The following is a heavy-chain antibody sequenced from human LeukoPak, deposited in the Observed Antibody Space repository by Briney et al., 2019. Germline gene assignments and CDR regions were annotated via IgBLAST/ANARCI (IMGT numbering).Heavy chain of an antibody. D-gene: IGHD3-10*01. CDR3: ARVGLQESMVRGVITKDLYYYYYGMDV. CDR2: IHYSGST. CDR1: GGSISSGDYY. Sequence: SQTLSLTCTVSGGSISSGDYYWSWIRQPPGKGLEWIGYIHYSGSTYYNPSLKSRVTISVDTSMNQFSLKLSSVTAADTAVYYCARVGLQESMVRGVITKDLYYYYYGMDVWGQGTTVTVSS. J-gene: IGHJ6*02. V-gene: IGHV4-30-4*01.